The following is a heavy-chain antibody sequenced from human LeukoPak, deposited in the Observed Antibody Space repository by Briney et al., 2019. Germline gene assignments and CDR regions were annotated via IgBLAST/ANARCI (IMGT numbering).Heavy chain of an antibody. V-gene: IGHV3-30*18. Sequence: QPGGSLRLSCAASGFTFSSYGMHWVRQAPGKGLEWVAVISYDGSNKFYADSVKGRFTISRDNSKNTLYLQMNSLRAEDTAVYYCAKGDSSGWTSAEYFQHWGQGTLVTVSS. CDR2: ISYDGSNK. CDR1: GFTFSSYG. CDR3: AKGDSSGWTSAEYFQH. D-gene: IGHD6-19*01. J-gene: IGHJ1*01.